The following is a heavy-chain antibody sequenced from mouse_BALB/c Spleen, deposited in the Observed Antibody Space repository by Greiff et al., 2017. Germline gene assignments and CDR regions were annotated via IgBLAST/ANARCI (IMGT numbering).Heavy chain of an antibody. D-gene: IGHD2-1*01. V-gene: IGHV1S137*01. Sequence: VKLMESGAELVRPGVSVKISCKGSGYTFTDYAMHWVKQSHAKSLEWIGVISTYYGDASYNQKFKGKATMTVDKSSSTAYMELARLTSEDSAIYYCARGGNYLYYFDYWGQGTTLTVSS. J-gene: IGHJ2*01. CDR1: GYTFTDYA. CDR2: ISTYYGDA. CDR3: ARGGNYLYYFDY.